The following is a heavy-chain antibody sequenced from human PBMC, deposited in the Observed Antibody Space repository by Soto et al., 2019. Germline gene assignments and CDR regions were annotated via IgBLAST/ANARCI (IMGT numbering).Heavy chain of an antibody. J-gene: IGHJ4*02. D-gene: IGHD5-12*01. CDR2: ISAYNGNT. CDR1: GYTFTSYG. V-gene: IGHV1-18*01. Sequence: GASVKVSCKASGYTFTSYGISWVRQAPGQGLEWMGWISAYNGNTNYAQKLQGRVTMTTDTSTSTAYMELRSLRSDDTAVYYCARDQEWLRLDPPLNPAPIFDYWGQGTLVTVSS. CDR3: ARDQEWLRLDPPLNPAPIFDY.